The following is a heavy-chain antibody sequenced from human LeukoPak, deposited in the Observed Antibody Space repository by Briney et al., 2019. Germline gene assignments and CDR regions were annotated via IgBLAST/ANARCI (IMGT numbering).Heavy chain of an antibody. CDR3: ARDDDSSGYYPGAFDI. CDR2: ISSSSSYI. V-gene: IGHV3-21*01. CDR1: GFTFSSYS. Sequence: GGSLRLSCAASGFTFSSYSMNWVRQAPGKGLEWVSSISSSSSYIYYADSVKGRFTISRDNAENSLYLQMNSLRAEDTAVYYCARDDDSSGYYPGAFDIWGQGTMVTVSS. D-gene: IGHD3-22*01. J-gene: IGHJ3*02.